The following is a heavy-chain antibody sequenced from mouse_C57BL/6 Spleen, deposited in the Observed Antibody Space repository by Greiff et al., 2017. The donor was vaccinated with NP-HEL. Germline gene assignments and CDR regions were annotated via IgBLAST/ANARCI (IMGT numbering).Heavy chain of an antibody. D-gene: IGHD1-1*01. V-gene: IGHV1-53*01. CDR1: GYTFTSYW. J-gene: IGHJ2*01. Sequence: QVQLQQPGTELVKPGASVKLSCKASGYTFTSYWMHWVKQRPGQGLEWIGNINPSNGGTTYNEKFKSKATLTVDKSSSTAYMQLSSLTSEDSAVYYGAIYYYGSSLYYFDYWGQGTTLTVSS. CDR3: AIYYYGSSLYYFDY. CDR2: INPSNGGT.